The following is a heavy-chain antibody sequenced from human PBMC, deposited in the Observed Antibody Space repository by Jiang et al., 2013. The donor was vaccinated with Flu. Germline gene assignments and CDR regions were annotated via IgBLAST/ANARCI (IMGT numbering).Heavy chain of an antibody. CDR3: AREGGYSYGTSKIFDY. CDR2: IYYSGST. V-gene: IGHV4-30-4*01. J-gene: IGHJ4*02. CDR1: GGSISSGDYY. Sequence: GLVKPSQTLSLTCTVSGGSISSGDYYWSWIRQPPGKGLEWIGYIYYSGSTYYNPSLKSRVTISVDTSKNQFSLKLSSVTAADTAVYYCAREGGYSYGTSKIFDYWGQGTLVTVSS. D-gene: IGHD5-18*01.